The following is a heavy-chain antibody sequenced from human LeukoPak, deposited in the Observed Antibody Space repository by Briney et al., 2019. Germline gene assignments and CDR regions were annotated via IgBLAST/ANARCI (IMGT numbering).Heavy chain of an antibody. D-gene: IGHD3-3*01. CDR3: ARSGYDFWSGYRSYFDY. V-gene: IGHV3-7*01. J-gene: IGHJ4*02. Sequence: GGSLRLSCAASGFTFSSYWMSWVRQAPGKGLEWVANIKQDGSEKYYVDSVKGRFTISRDNAKNSLYLQINSLRAEDTAVYYCARSGYDFWSGYRSYFDYWGQGTLVTVSS. CDR2: IKQDGSEK. CDR1: GFTFSSYW.